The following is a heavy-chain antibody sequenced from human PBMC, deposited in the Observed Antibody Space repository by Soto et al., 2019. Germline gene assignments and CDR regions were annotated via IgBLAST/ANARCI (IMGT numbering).Heavy chain of an antibody. CDR1: GFTFSSYA. CDR2: ISYDGSNK. CDR3: ARDPNDGVEMATIFDY. Sequence: QVQLVESGGGVVQPGRSLRLSCAASGFTFSSYAMHWVRQAPGKGLEWVAVISYDGSNKYYADSVKGRFTISRDNSKNTLYLQMNSLRAEDTAVYYCARDPNDGVEMATIFDYWGQGTLVTVSS. V-gene: IGHV3-30-3*01. D-gene: IGHD5-12*01. J-gene: IGHJ4*02.